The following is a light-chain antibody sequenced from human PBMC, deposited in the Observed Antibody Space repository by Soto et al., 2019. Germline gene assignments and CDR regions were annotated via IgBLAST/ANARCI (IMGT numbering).Light chain of an antibody. V-gene: IGKV3-15*01. CDR3: QQYNNWPQT. Sequence: EIVMTQSPASLYMSRGESASLSCRASQSVSSTLAWYQQQPGQAPRLLIYGASTRATGIPARFSGSGSGTEFTLTISSLQSEDFAEYHCQQYNNWPQTFGQGTKVDIK. CDR1: QSVSST. CDR2: GAS. J-gene: IGKJ1*01.